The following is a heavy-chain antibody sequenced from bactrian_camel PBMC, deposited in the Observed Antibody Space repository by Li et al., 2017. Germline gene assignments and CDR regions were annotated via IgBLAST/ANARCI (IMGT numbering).Heavy chain of an antibody. Sequence: HVQLVESGGGSVQAGGSLRLACAASVYGYSSSCMGWFRQAPGKEREAVAAIDSAGSATYTYAVQGRFTISRDNANNTLYLQMNSLKTEDTAMYYCARGGQTSDFGALYRGQGTQVTVS. CDR1: VYGYSSSC. V-gene: IGHV3S53*01. CDR2: IDSAGSA. J-gene: IGHJ4*01. D-gene: IGHD4*01.